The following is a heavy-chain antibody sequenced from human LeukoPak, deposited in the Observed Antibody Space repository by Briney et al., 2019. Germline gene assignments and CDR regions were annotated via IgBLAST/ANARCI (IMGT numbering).Heavy chain of an antibody. Sequence: KPGGSLRLSCAASGFTFSTCTMNWVRQAPGKGLEWVSSISSSSSYIYYADSVKGRFTISRDNAKNSLYLQMNSLRAEDTAVYYCARDSSGWDFDYWGQGTLVTVSS. J-gene: IGHJ4*02. CDR1: GFTFSTCT. D-gene: IGHD6-19*01. V-gene: IGHV3-21*01. CDR3: ARDSSGWDFDY. CDR2: ISSSSSYI.